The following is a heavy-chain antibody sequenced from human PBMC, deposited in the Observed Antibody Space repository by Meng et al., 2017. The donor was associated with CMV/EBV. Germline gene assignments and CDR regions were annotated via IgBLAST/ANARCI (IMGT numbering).Heavy chain of an antibody. D-gene: IGHD2-2*01. Sequence: GGSLRLSCAASGFTFSDYYMSWIRQAPGKGLEWVSYISSSGSTIYYADSVKGRFTISRDNAKNSLYLQTNSLRAEDTTVYYCARDRRYCSSTTCYPPYYYYYGMDVWGQGTTVTVSS. CDR1: GFTFSDYY. J-gene: IGHJ6*02. CDR3: ARDRRYCSSTTCYPPYYYYYGMDV. V-gene: IGHV3-11*01. CDR2: ISSSGSTI.